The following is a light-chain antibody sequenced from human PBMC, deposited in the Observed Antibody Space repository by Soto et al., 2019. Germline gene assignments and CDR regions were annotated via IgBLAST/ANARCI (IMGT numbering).Light chain of an antibody. CDR3: QQYGSSPR. V-gene: IGKV3-20*01. CDR1: QRVTSSY. J-gene: IGKJ1*01. CDR2: GAS. Sequence: EIVLTQSPGTLSLSPGERATLSCRASQRVTSSYLAWYQQKPGQAPRLLIYGASSRATGIPDRFSGSGCGTDFTLTISRLEPEECAVYYCQQYGSSPRFGQGTKVEIK.